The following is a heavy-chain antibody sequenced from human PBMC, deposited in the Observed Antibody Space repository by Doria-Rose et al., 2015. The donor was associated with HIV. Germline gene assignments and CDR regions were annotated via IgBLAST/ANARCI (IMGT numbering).Heavy chain of an antibody. J-gene: IGHJ4*02. V-gene: IGHV1-3*01. CDR2: LNVGNGDT. CDR1: GYTFSAYA. D-gene: IGHD6-13*01. CDR3: ARIHSISSSSVRQ. Sequence: SCTTSGYTFSAYAIHWVRQAPGQRLEWMGWLNVGNGDTRYSRKFQDRVTITSDTSANTGYMALSSMRSEDTAVYYCARIHSISSSSVRQGVQGPLVTVSS.